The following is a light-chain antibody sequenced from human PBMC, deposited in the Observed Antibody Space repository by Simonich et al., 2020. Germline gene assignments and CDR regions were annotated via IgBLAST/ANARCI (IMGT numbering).Light chain of an antibody. CDR1: ALPKKY. Sequence: SYELTQPPSVSVSPGQTARITCSGDALPKKYTYWYQKKSGQAPVLVIYEDSKRPSGIPERFSGSSSGTMATLTISGAQVGDEADYYCYSTDSSGNRVFGGGTKLTVL. CDR2: EDS. CDR3: YSTDSSGNRV. J-gene: IGLJ3*02. V-gene: IGLV3-10*01.